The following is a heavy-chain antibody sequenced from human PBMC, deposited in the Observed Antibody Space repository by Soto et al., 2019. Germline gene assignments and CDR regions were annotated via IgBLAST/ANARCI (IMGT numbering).Heavy chain of an antibody. J-gene: IGHJ5*02. V-gene: IGHV3-23*01. CDR3: ARSIAARLNWFDP. CDR1: GFTFSSYA. CDR2: ISGSGGST. D-gene: IGHD6-6*01. Sequence: PGGSLRLSCAASGFTFSSYAMSWVRQAPGKGLEWVSAISGSGGSTYYADSVKGRFTISRDNAKNSLYLQMNSLRAEDTAVYYCARSIAARLNWFDPWGQGTLVTVSS.